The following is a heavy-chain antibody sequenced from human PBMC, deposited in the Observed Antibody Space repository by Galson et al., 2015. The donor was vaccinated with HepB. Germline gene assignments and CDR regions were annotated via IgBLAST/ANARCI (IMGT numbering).Heavy chain of an antibody. Sequence: SLRLSCAASGFTFSIHWIHWVRRAPGKGLVWVSRINTNGRTTNYADSVKGRFTISRDNTYNMVYLQMNNLRAEDTAIYYCARFMGVSAVDYWGQGTPVTVSS. CDR2: INTNGRTT. V-gene: IGHV3-74*01. CDR1: GFTFSIHW. J-gene: IGHJ4*02. D-gene: IGHD1-26*01. CDR3: ARFMGVSAVDY.